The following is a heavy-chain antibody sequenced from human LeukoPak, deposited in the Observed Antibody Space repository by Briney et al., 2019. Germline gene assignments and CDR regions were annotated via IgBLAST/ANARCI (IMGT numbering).Heavy chain of an antibody. CDR3: ARGPYDFWSGYPYYFGY. J-gene: IGHJ4*02. CDR2: INHSGST. Sequence: SETLSLTCAVYGGSFSGYYWSWIRQPPGKGLEWIGEINHSGSTNYNPSLKSRVTISVDTSKNQFSLKLSSVTAADTAVYYCARGPYDFWSGYPYYFGYWGQGTLVTVSS. CDR1: GGSFSGYY. D-gene: IGHD3-3*01. V-gene: IGHV4-34*01.